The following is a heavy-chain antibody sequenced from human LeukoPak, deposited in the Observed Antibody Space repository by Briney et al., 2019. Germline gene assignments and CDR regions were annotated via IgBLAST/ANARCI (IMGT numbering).Heavy chain of an antibody. CDR1: GYTFTSYG. Sequence: GASVKVSCKASGYTFTSYGISWVRQAPGQGLEWMGWISAYNGNTNYAQKLQGRVTMTTDTSTSTAYMELRSLRSDDTAVYYCARSGIAARLKVYYYGMDVWGQGTTVTVSS. D-gene: IGHD6-6*01. CDR2: ISAYNGNT. CDR3: ARSGIAARLKVYYYGMDV. J-gene: IGHJ6*02. V-gene: IGHV1-18*01.